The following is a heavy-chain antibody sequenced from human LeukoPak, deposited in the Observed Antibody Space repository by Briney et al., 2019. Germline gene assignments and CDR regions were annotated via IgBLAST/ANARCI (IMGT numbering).Heavy chain of an antibody. CDR3: AKESGYGGYFDY. Sequence: GGSLRFSCAASGFTFSSYAMSWVRQAPGKGLEWVSAISSSGGSTYYADSVKGRFTISRDNSKNTLYLQMNSLRAEDTAVYYCAKESGYGGYFDYWGQGTLVTASS. J-gene: IGHJ4*02. D-gene: IGHD4-23*01. V-gene: IGHV3-23*01. CDR1: GFTFSSYA. CDR2: ISSSGGST.